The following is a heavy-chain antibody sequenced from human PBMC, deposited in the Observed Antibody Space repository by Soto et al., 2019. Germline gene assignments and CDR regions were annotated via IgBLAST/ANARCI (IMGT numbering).Heavy chain of an antibody. CDR1: GGTFSGYA. CDR2: IIPIFGTA. D-gene: IGHD6-13*01. J-gene: IGHJ4*02. V-gene: IGHV1-69*13. CDR3: ARVSSSWYKDYFDY. Sequence: GASVKLSCKASGGTFSGYAISWVRQAPGQGLEWMGGIIPIFGTANYAQKFQGRVTITADESTSTAYMELSSLRSEDTAVYYCARVSSSWYKDYFDYWGQGTLVTSPQ.